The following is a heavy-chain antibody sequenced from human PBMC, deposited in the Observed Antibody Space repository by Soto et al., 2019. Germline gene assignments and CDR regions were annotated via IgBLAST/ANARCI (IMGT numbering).Heavy chain of an antibody. CDR1: GGSFSGYY. V-gene: IGHV4-34*01. J-gene: IGHJ6*02. D-gene: IGHD5-18*01. CDR3: ARGFRGYSYGSVSYYYYGMDV. CDR2: INHSGST. Sequence: PSETLSLTCAVYGGSFSGYYWSWIRQPPGKGLEWIGEINHSGSTNYNPSLKSRVTISVDTSKNQFSLKLSSVTAADTAVYYCARGFRGYSYGSVSYYYYGMDVWGQGTTVTVS.